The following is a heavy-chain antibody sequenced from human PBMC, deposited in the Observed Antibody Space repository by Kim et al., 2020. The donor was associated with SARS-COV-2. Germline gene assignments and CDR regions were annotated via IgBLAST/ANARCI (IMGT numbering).Heavy chain of an antibody. V-gene: IGHV3-48*02. D-gene: IGHD3-10*01. J-gene: IGHJ4*01. CDR3: VNDLYTGSESYTWHFDD. CDR2: IGSSGDGM. CDR1: GFTFSPYT. Sequence: GGSLRLSCAASGFTFSPYTMNWVRQAPGMGLEWVSSIGSSGDGMKYAASVKGRFTISSDNAKNSLYLQMNTLRHEDTAVSYWVNDLYTGSESYTWHFDD.